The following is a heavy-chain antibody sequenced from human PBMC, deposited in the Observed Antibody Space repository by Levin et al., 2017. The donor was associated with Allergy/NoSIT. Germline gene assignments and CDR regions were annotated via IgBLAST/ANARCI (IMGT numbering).Heavy chain of an antibody. J-gene: IGHJ4*02. Sequence: GESLKISCVTSGFTFSSYWMSWVRQAPGKGLEWVANIKMDGSVNTYVDSVKGRFTISRDNAKNSLFLQMNSLRAEDTAIYYCAKDDGGSYPTTFAYWGQGARVTVSS. D-gene: IGHD1-26*01. CDR2: IKMDGSVN. CDR1: GFTFSSYW. CDR3: AKDDGGSYPTTFAY. V-gene: IGHV3-7*01.